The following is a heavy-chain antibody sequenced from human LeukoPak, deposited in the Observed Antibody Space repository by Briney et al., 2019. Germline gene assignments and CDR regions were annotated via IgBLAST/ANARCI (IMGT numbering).Heavy chain of an antibody. CDR1: GFIFSNYW. V-gene: IGHV3-74*01. J-gene: IGHJ4*02. CDR3: ATGVYLAGHLVDF. CDR2: IESDGSI. D-gene: IGHD3-10*01. Sequence: PGGSLRLSCAASGFIFSNYWMHWIRQAPGKGLVWVSRIESDGSISYADSVKGRFTISRDNAKNTVYLQMNSLRAEDTAVYYCATGVYLAGHLVDFWGQGTLVTVSS.